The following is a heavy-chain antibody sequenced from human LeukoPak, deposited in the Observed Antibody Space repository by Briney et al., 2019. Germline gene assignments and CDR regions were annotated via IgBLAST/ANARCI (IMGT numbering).Heavy chain of an antibody. D-gene: IGHD3-22*01. CDR2: INSDGSST. CDR1: GFTFSSYW. V-gene: IGHV3-74*01. CDR3: ARGTYDSSGYSRVDP. J-gene: IGHJ5*02. Sequence: GGSLRLSCAASGFTFSSYWMHWVRQAPGKGLVWVSRINSDGSSTSYADSVKGRFTISRDNAKNSLYLQMNSLRAEDTAVYYCARGTYDSSGYSRVDPWGQGTLVTVSS.